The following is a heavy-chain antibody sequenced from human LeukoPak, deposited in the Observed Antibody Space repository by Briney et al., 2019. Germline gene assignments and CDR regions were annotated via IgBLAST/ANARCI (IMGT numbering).Heavy chain of an antibody. Sequence: ASVKVSCKASGYTFTGYYVHWVRQAPGQGLEWMGWINPNSGGTNYAQKFQGRVTMTRDTSISTAYMELSRLRSDDTAVYYCARGRNYDILTGYSMEPSPYFDYWGQGTLVTVSS. J-gene: IGHJ4*02. V-gene: IGHV1-2*02. CDR1: GYTFTGYY. D-gene: IGHD3-9*01. CDR2: INPNSGGT. CDR3: ARGRNYDILTGYSMEPSPYFDY.